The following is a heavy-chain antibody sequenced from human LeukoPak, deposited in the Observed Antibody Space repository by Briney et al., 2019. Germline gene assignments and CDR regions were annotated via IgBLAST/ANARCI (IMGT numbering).Heavy chain of an antibody. CDR1: GYSISSGYY. J-gene: IGHJ4*02. V-gene: IGHV4-38-2*02. Sequence: KPSETLSLTCTVSGYSISSGYYWGWIRQPPGKGLEWIGSIYHSGSTYYNPSLKSRVTISVDTSKNQFSLKLSSVTAADTAVYYCASNPDSSGFDYWGQGTLVTVSS. CDR3: ASNPDSSGFDY. CDR2: IYHSGST. D-gene: IGHD6-19*01.